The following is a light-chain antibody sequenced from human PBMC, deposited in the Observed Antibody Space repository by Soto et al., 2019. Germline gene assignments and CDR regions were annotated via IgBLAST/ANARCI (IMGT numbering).Light chain of an antibody. CDR1: KRLGTKF. CDR2: GTS. Sequence: EIVLTQSPYTLSLSPGELATIYCMASKRLGTKFLAWYQQKAGQAPRLLIYGTSTRATGIPDRFSGSGSGTDFTLTISRLEPEDFAVYFCQKYSNSLLWTFGRGTKVDIK. V-gene: IGKV3-20*01. CDR3: QKYSNSLLWT. J-gene: IGKJ1*01.